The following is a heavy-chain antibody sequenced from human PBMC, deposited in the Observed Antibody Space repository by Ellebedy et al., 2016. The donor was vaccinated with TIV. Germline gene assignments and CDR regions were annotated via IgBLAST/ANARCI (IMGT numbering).Heavy chain of an antibody. Sequence: GESLKISCAGSGFTFSDYFMSWVRQAPGKGLEWISYIPASGTGIYYADSVKGRFTVARDNANKSLHLQMNNLRGDDTAVYYCGRVREPGPFAYYYYGMDVWGQGTTVTVSS. V-gene: IGHV3-11*01. D-gene: IGHD1-1*01. CDR1: GFTFSDYF. CDR2: IPASGTGI. CDR3: GRVREPGPFAYYYYGMDV. J-gene: IGHJ6*02.